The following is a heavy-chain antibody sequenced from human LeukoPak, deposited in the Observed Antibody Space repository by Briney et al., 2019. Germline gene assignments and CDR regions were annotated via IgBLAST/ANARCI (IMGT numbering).Heavy chain of an antibody. J-gene: IGHJ4*02. CDR3: ARSPLTLEYFDY. Sequence: SVTVSFKASGGTFSSYAISWVRQAPGQGLEWMGGIIPIFGTANYAQKFQGRVTITADESTSTAYMGLSSLRSEDTAVYYCARSPLTLEYFDYWGQGTLVTVSS. CDR2: IIPIFGTA. CDR1: GGTFSSYA. V-gene: IGHV1-69*13. D-gene: IGHD4/OR15-4a*01.